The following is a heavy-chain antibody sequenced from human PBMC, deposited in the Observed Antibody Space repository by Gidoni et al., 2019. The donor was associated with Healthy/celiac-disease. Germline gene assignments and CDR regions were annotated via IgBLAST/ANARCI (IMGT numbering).Heavy chain of an antibody. V-gene: IGHV3-7*01. CDR3: ARDLGAYYYDSSPDY. CDR2: IKRDGSEI. D-gene: IGHD3-22*01. Sequence: EVQLVESGGGLVQPGGSLRLSCAASGFTFSSYWMSWVRQAPGKGLEWVANIKRDGSEIYYVDSVKGRFTISRDNAKNSLYLQMNSLRAEDTAVYYCARDLGAYYYDSSPDYWGQGTLVTVSS. CDR1: GFTFSSYW. J-gene: IGHJ4*02.